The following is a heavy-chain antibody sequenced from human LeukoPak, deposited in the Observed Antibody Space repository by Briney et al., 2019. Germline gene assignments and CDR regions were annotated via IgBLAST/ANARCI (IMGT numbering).Heavy chain of an antibody. CDR1: GGSISSSSYY. Sequence: PSETLSLTCTVSGGSISSSSYYWGWIRQPPGKGLEWIGSIYYSGSTYYNPSLKSRVTISVDTSKNQFSLKLSSVTAADTAVYYCACPLSPAAMGYWGQGTLVTVSS. D-gene: IGHD2-2*01. CDR3: ACPLSPAAMGY. CDR2: IYYSGST. J-gene: IGHJ4*02. V-gene: IGHV4-39*01.